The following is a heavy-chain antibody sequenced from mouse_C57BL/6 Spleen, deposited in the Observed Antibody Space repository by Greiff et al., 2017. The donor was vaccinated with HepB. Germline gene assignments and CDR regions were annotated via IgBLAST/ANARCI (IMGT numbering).Heavy chain of an antibody. Sequence: QVQRVESGPGLVQPSQSLSITCTVSGFSLTSYGVHWVRQSPGKGLEWLGVIWSGGSTDYNAAFISRLSISKDNSKSQVFFKMNSLQADDTAIYYCARQLRQRAGFAYWGQGTLVTVSA. CDR1: GFSLTSYG. D-gene: IGHD3-2*02. CDR2: IWSGGST. V-gene: IGHV2-2*01. CDR3: ARQLRQRAGFAY. J-gene: IGHJ3*01.